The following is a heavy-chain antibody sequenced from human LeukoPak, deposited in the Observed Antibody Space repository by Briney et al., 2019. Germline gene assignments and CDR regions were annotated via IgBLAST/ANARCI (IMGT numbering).Heavy chain of an antibody. D-gene: IGHD6-13*01. CDR2: VKSKAHGGTT. CDR1: GFTFSNAY. V-gene: IGHV3-15*01. Sequence: PGGSLRLSCAASGFTFSNAYMSWVRQAPGKGLEWVGRVKSKAHGGTTEYAAPVKGIFTISRDDSKNTLFLQMNSLQTEDAALYYCATYSSSYYYFVYWGQGTLVTVSS. J-gene: IGHJ4*02. CDR3: ATYSSSYYYFVY.